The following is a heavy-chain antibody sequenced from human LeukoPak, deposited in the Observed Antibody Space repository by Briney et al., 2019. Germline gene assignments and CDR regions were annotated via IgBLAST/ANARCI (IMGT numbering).Heavy chain of an antibody. CDR1: GGSISSYY. CDR3: ARAGGDYDSSGYYHVGIDY. D-gene: IGHD3-22*01. V-gene: IGHV4-59*01. Sequence: PSETLSLTCTVSGGSISSYYWSWLRQPPGKGLEWIGYIYYSGSTNYNPSLKSRVAISVDTSKNQFSLKLSSVTAADTAVYYCARAGGDYDSSGYYHVGIDYWGQGTLVTVSS. J-gene: IGHJ4*02. CDR2: IYYSGST.